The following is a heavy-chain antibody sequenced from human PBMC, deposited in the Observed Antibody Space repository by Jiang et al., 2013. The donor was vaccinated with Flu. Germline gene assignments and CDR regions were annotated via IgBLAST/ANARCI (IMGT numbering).Heavy chain of an antibody. CDR1: GDSINSNNYY. D-gene: IGHD4-17*01. J-gene: IGHJ4*02. V-gene: IGHV4-39*07. CDR2: IYFSGTT. CDR3: ARNVMTTVTQFFDY. Sequence: PGLVKPSETLSLTCTVSGDSINSNNYYWGWIRQAPGQGLEWVGSIYFSGTTYQNPSLKSRVTMSLDTSKNQFSLKLRSVTAADTAVYFCARNVMTTVTQFFDYWGQGTLITVSS.